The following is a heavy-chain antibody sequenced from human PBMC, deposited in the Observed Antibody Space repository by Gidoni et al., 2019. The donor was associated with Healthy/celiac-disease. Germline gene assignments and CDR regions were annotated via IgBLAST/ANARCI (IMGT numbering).Heavy chain of an antibody. CDR2: IYTSGST. J-gene: IGHJ4*02. V-gene: IGHV4-4*07. Sequence: QVQLQESGPGLVKPSDTLSLTCTVSGGSIRSYYWSWIRQPAGKGLEWIGRIYTSGSTNYNPSLKSRVTMSVETSKNQFSLKLSSVTAADTAVYYCARDDGYSSSWPTGFDYWGQGTLVTVSS. CDR3: ARDDGYSSSWPTGFDY. CDR1: GGSIRSYY. D-gene: IGHD6-13*01.